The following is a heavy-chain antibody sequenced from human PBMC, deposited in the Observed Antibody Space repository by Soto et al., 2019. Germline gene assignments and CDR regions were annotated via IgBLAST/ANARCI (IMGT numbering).Heavy chain of an antibody. V-gene: IGHV2-5*02. CDR2: IYWDDDK. CDR3: ARVLWFGES. CDR1: GFSLSTSGVG. D-gene: IGHD3-10*01. Sequence: QITLKESGPTLVKPTQTLTLTCTFSGFSLSTSGVGVGWIRQPPGKALEWLAVIYWDDDKRYSPSLKSRLTXXKATSKNQVVLTMTNMDPVDTATYYCARVLWFGESWGQGTLVTVSS. J-gene: IGHJ5*02.